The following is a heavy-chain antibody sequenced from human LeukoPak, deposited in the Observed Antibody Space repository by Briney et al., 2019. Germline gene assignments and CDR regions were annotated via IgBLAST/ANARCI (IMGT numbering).Heavy chain of an antibody. Sequence: GGSLRLSCAASGFTFSSYGMHWVRQAPGKGLEWVAVISYDGSNKYYADSVKGRLTISRDNSKNTLYLQMNSLRAEDTAVYYCAKENNYDFWSGYLFDYWGQGTLVTVSS. V-gene: IGHV3-30*18. CDR3: AKENNYDFWSGYLFDY. CDR1: GFTFSSYG. CDR2: ISYDGSNK. D-gene: IGHD3-3*01. J-gene: IGHJ4*02.